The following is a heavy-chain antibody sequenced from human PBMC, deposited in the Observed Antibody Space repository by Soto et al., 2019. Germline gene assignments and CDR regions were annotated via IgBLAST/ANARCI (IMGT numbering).Heavy chain of an antibody. D-gene: IGHD1-1*01. CDR3: ATTKFTTRAFDI. V-gene: IGHV1-24*01. J-gene: IGHJ3*02. CDR1: GYTLTELS. CDR2: FDPEDGET. Sequence: GASVKVSCKVSGYTLTELSMHWVRQAPGKGLEWMGGFDPEDGETIYAQKFQGRVTMTEDTSTDTAYMELSSLRSEDTAVYYCATTKFTTRAFDIWGQGTMVTVSS.